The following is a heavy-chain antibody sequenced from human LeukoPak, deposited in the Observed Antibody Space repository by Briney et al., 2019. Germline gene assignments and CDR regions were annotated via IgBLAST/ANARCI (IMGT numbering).Heavy chain of an antibody. J-gene: IGHJ4*02. D-gene: IGHD6-13*01. V-gene: IGHV3-23*01. CDR1: GFTFSSYA. Sequence: GGSPRLSCAASGFTFSSYAMGWVRQPPGKGLEWVSAISGSGGSTYYADSVKGRFTISRDNSKNTLYLQMNSLRAEDTAVYYCAKGSAAAGTGEGYWGQGTLVTVSS. CDR3: AKGSAAAGTGEGY. CDR2: ISGSGGST.